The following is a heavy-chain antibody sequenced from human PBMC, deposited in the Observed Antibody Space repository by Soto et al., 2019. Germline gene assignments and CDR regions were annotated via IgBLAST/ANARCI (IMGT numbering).Heavy chain of an antibody. J-gene: IGHJ5*01. D-gene: IGHD2-15*01. CDR2: ISSGSSTI. CDR1: GFTFSSYS. V-gene: IGHV3-48*02. CDR3: ASVAPHNWFDS. Sequence: EVQLVESGGGLVQPGGSLRLSCVASGFTFSSYSMNWVRQAPGKGLEWVSYISSGSSTIYYADSVKGRFTISRDNARNSLYLQMNRLRDEDTAVYYCASVAPHNWFDSWGQGTLVTVSS.